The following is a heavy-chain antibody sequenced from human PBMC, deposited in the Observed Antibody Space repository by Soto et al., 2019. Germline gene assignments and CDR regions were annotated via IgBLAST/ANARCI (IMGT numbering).Heavy chain of an antibody. CDR2: ISGNGCST. J-gene: IGHJ4*02. V-gene: IGHV3-64*02. CDR3: VRLYCRSTSCLFDY. Sequence: PGGSLRLSCAASVFTFSIYAMYWVRQSPGKGLEYVSGISGNGCSTYYADSVKGRFTISRDNSKNTLYLQMGSLRAEDMAVYYCVRLYCRSTSCLFDYWGQGTLVTVSS. D-gene: IGHD2-2*01. CDR1: VFTFSIYA.